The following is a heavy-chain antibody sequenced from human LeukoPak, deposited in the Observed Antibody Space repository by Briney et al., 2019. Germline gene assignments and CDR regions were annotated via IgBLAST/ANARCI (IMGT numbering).Heavy chain of an antibody. CDR3: AKDVCTSPRCLLYFDS. Sequence: PGGSLRLSCTTSGFAFSNYAMNWVRQAAGKGPEWGSGISGFNTYYADSVKGRFTIFRDNSKNVLYLQMDRLRAEDTAVYSCAKDVCTSPRCLLYFDSWGQGTLVTVSS. CDR2: ISGFNT. D-gene: IGHD2-8*01. V-gene: IGHV3-23*01. J-gene: IGHJ4*02. CDR1: GFAFSNYA.